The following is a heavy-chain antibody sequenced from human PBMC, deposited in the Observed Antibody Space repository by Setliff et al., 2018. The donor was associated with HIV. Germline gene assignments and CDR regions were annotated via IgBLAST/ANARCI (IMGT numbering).Heavy chain of an antibody. V-gene: IGHV5-51*01. CDR3: VRYSGSSYKSNWFDP. J-gene: IGHJ5*02. CDR1: GYGFSNYG. Sequence: GESLKISCKGSGYGFSNYGLAWVRQTPGKGLEWMGIIYPGDSDTRYSPSFQGQVTISADMSISTAYLQWSSLQASDTAMYYCVRYSGSSYKSNWFDPWGQGTRVTVSS. D-gene: IGHD1-26*01. CDR2: IYPGDSDT.